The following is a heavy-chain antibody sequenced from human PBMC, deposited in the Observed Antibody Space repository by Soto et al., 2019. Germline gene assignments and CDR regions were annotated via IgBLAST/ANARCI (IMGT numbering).Heavy chain of an antibody. CDR3: RTEWELSYYYYYGMDV. V-gene: IGHV3-15*01. D-gene: IGHD1-26*01. CDR2: IKSKTDGGTT. CDR1: GFTFSNAW. J-gene: IGHJ6*02. Sequence: PGGSLRLSCAASGFTFSNAWMSWVRQAPGKGLEWVGRIKSKTDGGTTDHAAPVKGRFTISRDDSKNTLYLQMNSLKTEDTAVYYCRTEWELSYYYYYGMDVWGQGTTVTVSS.